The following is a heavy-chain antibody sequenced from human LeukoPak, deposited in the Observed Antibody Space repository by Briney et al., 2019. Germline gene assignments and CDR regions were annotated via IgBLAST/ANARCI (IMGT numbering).Heavy chain of an antibody. Sequence: PSETLSVTCTVSGASLSPYYWSWIRQPPGGGLEWLGEINQSGSTNYNPSLKSRVTISVEKFKNQFSLKLTSVTAADTAMYYCATLGGLYYESHGYPDFDHWGQGTLVTVSS. CDR3: ATLGGLYYESHGYPDFDH. V-gene: IGHV4-34*01. D-gene: IGHD3-22*01. J-gene: IGHJ4*02. CDR2: INQSGST. CDR1: GASLSPYY.